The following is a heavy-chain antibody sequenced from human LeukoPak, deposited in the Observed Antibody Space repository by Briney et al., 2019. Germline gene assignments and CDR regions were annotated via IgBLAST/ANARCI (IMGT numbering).Heavy chain of an antibody. V-gene: IGHV3-7*03. CDR1: GFTFSSYW. CDR2: IKQDGSDK. Sequence: PGGSLRLSCAASGFTFSSYWMNWVRQAPGKGLEWVANIKQDGSDKYYVDSVKGRFIISRDNAKNSLYLQMNSLRAEDTALYHCARNNGMDVWGQGTTVIVSS. J-gene: IGHJ6*02. CDR3: ARNNGMDV.